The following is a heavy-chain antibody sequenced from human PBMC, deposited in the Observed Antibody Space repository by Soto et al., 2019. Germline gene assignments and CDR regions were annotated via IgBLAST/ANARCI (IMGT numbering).Heavy chain of an antibody. CDR2: MNPNSGNT. CDR1: GYPFTSYE. J-gene: IGHJ5*02. D-gene: IGHD3-3*01. CDR3: ARGDLSWTPITIFGGVSRNWFDP. V-gene: IGHV1-8*02. Sequence: ASVKVSCKASGYPFTSYEINGVRQAPGLVLEWMGWMNPNSGNTGYAQKFQGRVTMTRNTSISTAYMELSSLRSEDTAVYYCARGDLSWTPITIFGGVSRNWFDPWGQGTLVTVSS.